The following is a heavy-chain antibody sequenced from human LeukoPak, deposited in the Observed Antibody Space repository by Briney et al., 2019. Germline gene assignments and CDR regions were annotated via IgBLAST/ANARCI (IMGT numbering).Heavy chain of an antibody. CDR1: GFTFSSYA. D-gene: IGHD6-13*01. Sequence: PGGSLRLSRAASGFTFSSYAMSWVRQAPGKGLEWVSAISGSGGSTYYADSVKGRFTISRDNSKNTLYLQMNSLRAEDTAVYYCAKGKQQLVRWNAFDIWGQGTMVTVSS. J-gene: IGHJ3*02. V-gene: IGHV3-23*01. CDR2: ISGSGGST. CDR3: AKGKQQLVRWNAFDI.